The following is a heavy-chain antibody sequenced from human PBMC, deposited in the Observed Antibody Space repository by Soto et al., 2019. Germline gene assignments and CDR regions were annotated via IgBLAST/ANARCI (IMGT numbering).Heavy chain of an antibody. CDR3: AGDCSGGSCYRYYYYYMDV. J-gene: IGHJ6*03. CDR1: GGTFSSYT. Sequence: QVQLVQSGAEVKKPGSSVKVSCKASGGTFSSYTISWVRQAPGQGLEWMGRIIPILGIANYAQKFQGRVTITADKSTSTAYMELSSLRSEDTAVYYCAGDCSGGSCYRYYYYYMDVWGKGTTVTVSS. CDR2: IIPILGIA. D-gene: IGHD2-15*01. V-gene: IGHV1-69*02.